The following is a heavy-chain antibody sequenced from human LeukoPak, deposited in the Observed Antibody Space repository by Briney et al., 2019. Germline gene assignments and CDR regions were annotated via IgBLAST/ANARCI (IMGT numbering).Heavy chain of an antibody. V-gene: IGHV3-11*01. CDR3: ARTYGYSYGYDY. CDR2: ISSSGSTI. Sequence: GGSLRLSCAASVFTFSDYYMSWIRAAPGGGLEWVSYISSSGSTIYYADSVTGRFTISRDNAKNSLYLQMNSLRAEDTAVYYCARTYGYSYGYDYWGQGTLVTVSS. D-gene: IGHD5-18*01. J-gene: IGHJ4*02. CDR1: VFTFSDYY.